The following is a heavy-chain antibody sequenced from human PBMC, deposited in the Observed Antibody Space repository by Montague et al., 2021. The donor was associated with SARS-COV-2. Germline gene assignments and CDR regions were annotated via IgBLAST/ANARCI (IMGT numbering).Heavy chain of an antibody. J-gene: IGHJ4*02. V-gene: IGHV4-31*11. CDR3: ARDGDEGYFFEY. Sequence: TLSLTCAVSGASISSGSYYWNWIRQLPGKGLEWIGYIHHSGSTYYTPSLQSRVAISVDTSKNEFSLKMTAVTAADTAVYYCARDGDEGYFFEYWGKGLLVTVFS. D-gene: IGHD2/OR15-2a*01. CDR2: IHHSGST. CDR1: GASISSGSYY.